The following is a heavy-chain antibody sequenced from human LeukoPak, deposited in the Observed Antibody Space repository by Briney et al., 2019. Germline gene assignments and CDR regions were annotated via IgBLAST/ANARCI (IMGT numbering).Heavy chain of an antibody. V-gene: IGHV4-34*01. CDR1: GGSFSGYY. CDR3: ARITIYRIRWVGP. Sequence: SETLSLTCAVYGGSFSGYYWSWIRQPPGKGLEWIGEINHSGSTNYNPSLKSRVTISVDTSKNQFSLKLSSVTAADTAVYYCARITIYRIRWVGPRGQGTLVTVSS. J-gene: IGHJ5*02. D-gene: IGHD1-14*01. CDR2: INHSGST.